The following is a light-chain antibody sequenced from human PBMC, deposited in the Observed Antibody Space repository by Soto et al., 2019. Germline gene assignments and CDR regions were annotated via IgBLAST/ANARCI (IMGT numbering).Light chain of an antibody. CDR1: TSDVGTYNL. J-gene: IGLJ2*01. CDR2: EGS. V-gene: IGLV2-23*01. Sequence: QSALTQPASVSGSPGQSITISCTGTTSDVGTYNLVSWYQHHPGKAPKPMIYEGSKRPSGVSNRFSGSKSGNTASLTISGLQAEDEADYYCCSYAGSRTLVFGGGTKLTVL. CDR3: CSYAGSRTLV.